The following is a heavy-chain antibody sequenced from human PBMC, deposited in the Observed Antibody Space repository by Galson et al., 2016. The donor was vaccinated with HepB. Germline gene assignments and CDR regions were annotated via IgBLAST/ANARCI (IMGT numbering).Heavy chain of an antibody. J-gene: IGHJ4*02. CDR2: IIPIFGTA. Sequence: SVKVSCKASGGTLSTYTISWVRQAPGQGLEWMGGIIPIFGTANYAQKFQGRVTITADESTSTAYMELSSLRSEDTAMYYCAILSRTGYNSGSWGQGTLVTVSS. CDR3: AILSRTGYNSGS. D-gene: IGHD6-19*01. V-gene: IGHV1-69*13. CDR1: GGTLSTYT.